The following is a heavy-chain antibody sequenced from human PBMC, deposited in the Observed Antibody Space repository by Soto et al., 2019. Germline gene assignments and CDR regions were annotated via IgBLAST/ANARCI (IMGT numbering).Heavy chain of an antibody. V-gene: IGHV3-11*01. CDR2: ISSSGSTI. Sequence: PGGSLRLSCAASGFTFSDYYMSWIRQAPGKGLEWVSYISSSGSTIYYADTVKGRFTISRDNAKNSLYLQMNSLRAEDTAVYYCARFPYDFWSGSNRFDPWGQGTLVTVSS. CDR3: ARFPYDFWSGSNRFDP. D-gene: IGHD3-3*01. CDR1: GFTFSDYY. J-gene: IGHJ5*02.